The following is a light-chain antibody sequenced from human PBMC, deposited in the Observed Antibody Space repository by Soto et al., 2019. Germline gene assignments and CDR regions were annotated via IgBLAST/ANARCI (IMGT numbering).Light chain of an antibody. CDR2: SIN. Sequence: QSVLTQPTSASGTPGQRVTISCSGSSSNIETNTVNWYQQLPGTAPKLLIYSINQRPSGVPDRFSGSKSGTSASLAISGLQSEDEADYYCAAWDDSLIGVVFGGGTKLTVL. J-gene: IGLJ2*01. CDR3: AAWDDSLIGVV. V-gene: IGLV1-44*01. CDR1: SSNIETNT.